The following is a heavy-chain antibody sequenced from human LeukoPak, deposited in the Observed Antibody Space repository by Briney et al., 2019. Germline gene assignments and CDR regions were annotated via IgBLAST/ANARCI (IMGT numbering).Heavy chain of an antibody. J-gene: IGHJ4*02. Sequence: GASVKVSCKASGYTFTGYYMHWVRQAPGQGLEWMGGIIPIFGTANYAQKFQGRVTITTDESTSTAYMELSSLRSEDTAVYYCAREGDYYDSSGYYFLGYWGQGTLVTVSS. CDR3: AREGDYYDSSGYYFLGY. D-gene: IGHD3-22*01. CDR2: IIPIFGTA. V-gene: IGHV1-69*05. CDR1: GYTFTGYY.